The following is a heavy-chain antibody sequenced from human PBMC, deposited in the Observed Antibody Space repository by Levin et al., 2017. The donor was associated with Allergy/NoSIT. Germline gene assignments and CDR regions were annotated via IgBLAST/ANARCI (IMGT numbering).Heavy chain of an antibody. CDR3: ARDKTSHNLQTVLRYFDWLLRPGCFDY. J-gene: IGHJ4*02. D-gene: IGHD3-9*01. CDR2: ISYDGSNK. Sequence: PGGSLRLSCAASGFTFSSYAMHWVRQAPGKGLEWVAVISYDGSNKYYADSVKGRFTISRDNSKNTLYLQMNSLRAEDTAVYYCARDKTSHNLQTVLRYFDWLLRPGCFDYWGQGTLVTVSS. V-gene: IGHV3-30-3*01. CDR1: GFTFSSYA.